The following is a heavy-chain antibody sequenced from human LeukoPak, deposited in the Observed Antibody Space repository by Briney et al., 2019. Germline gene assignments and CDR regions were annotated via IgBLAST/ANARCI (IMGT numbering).Heavy chain of an antibody. D-gene: IGHD2-15*01. CDR2: ISPNSGGT. J-gene: IGHJ4*02. Sequence: ASVKVSCKASGYTFTGYYIHWVRQTPGQGLEWMGWISPNSGGTNYAQKFQGRVTMTRDTSISTAYMELSRLRSDDTAVYYCARDGAVYCSGGSCYPFDYWGQGTLVTVSS. CDR3: ARDGAVYCSGGSCYPFDY. V-gene: IGHV1-2*02. CDR1: GYTFTGYY.